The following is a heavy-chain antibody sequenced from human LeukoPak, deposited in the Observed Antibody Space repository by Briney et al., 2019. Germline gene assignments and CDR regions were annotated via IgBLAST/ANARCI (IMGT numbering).Heavy chain of an antibody. CDR3: AKGGSDTSKYYFDY. V-gene: IGHV3-30*02. CDR1: GFTFSSYS. J-gene: IGHJ4*02. D-gene: IGHD3-10*01. CDR2: VWFGESVQ. Sequence: GGSLRLSCAASGFTFSSYSMNWVRQAPGKGLEWVASVWFGESVQSYSDSVKGRFTISRDNSKNTVWLEMNSLRVEDTAVYYCAKGGSDTSKYYFDYWGQGTQVTVSS.